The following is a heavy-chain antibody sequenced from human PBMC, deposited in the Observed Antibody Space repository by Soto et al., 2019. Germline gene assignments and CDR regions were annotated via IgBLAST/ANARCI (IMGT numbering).Heavy chain of an antibody. J-gene: IGHJ4*02. Sequence: GGSLRLSCAASGFTFSSYGMHWVRQAPGKGLEWVAVIWYDGSNKYYADSVKGRFTISRDNSKNTLYLQMNSLRAEDTAVYYCARLNRDFWSGYFDYWGQGTLVTVSS. CDR3: ARLNRDFWSGYFDY. CDR2: IWYDGSNK. D-gene: IGHD3-3*01. V-gene: IGHV3-33*01. CDR1: GFTFSSYG.